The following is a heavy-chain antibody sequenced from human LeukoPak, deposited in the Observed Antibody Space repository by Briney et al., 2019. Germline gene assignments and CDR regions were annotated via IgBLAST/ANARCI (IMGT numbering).Heavy chain of an antibody. Sequence: SVKVSCKASGGTFSSYAISWVRQAPGQGLEWMGRIIPILGIANYAQKFQGRVTITADKSTSTAYMELSSLRSEDTAVYYCARGESMRSGSYPQPPGYWGQGTLVTVSS. CDR3: ARGESMRSGSYPQPPGY. V-gene: IGHV1-69*04. CDR2: IIPILGIA. CDR1: GGTFSSYA. J-gene: IGHJ4*02. D-gene: IGHD1-26*01.